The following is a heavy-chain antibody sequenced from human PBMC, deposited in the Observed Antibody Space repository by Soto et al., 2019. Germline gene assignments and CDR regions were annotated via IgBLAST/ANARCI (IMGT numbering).Heavy chain of an antibody. CDR2: IVVGSGNT. CDR3: AADQGRNDYGDYNFDY. D-gene: IGHD4-17*01. J-gene: IGHJ4*02. V-gene: IGHV1-58*01. CDR1: GFTFTSSA. Sequence: VASVKVSCKASGFTFTSSAVQWVRQARGQRLEWIGWIVVGSGNTNYAQKFQERVTITRDMSTSTAYMELSSLRSEDTAVYYCAADQGRNDYGDYNFDYWGQGTLVTVSS.